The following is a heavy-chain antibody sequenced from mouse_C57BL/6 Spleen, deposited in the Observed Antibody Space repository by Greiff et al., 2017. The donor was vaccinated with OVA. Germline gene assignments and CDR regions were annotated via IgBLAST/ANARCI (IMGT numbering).Heavy chain of an antibody. J-gene: IGHJ3*01. D-gene: IGHD1-1*01. CDR1: GFTFSDYY. CDR3: AAYYYGSSYGAY. CDR2: INYDGSST. Sequence: EVRLVESEGGLVQPGSSMKLSCTASGFTFSDYYMAWVRQVPEKGLEWVANINYDGSSTYYLDSLKSRFIISRDNAKNILYLQMSSLKSEDTATYYCAAYYYGSSYGAYWGQGTLVTVSA. V-gene: IGHV5-16*01.